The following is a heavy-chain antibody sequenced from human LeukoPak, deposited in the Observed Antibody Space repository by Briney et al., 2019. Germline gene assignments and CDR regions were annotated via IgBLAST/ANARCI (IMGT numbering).Heavy chain of an antibody. CDR1: GNSISSGDNY. CDR3: ARETHNYGSGSYFFQH. Sequence: KPSETLSLTCTVSGNSISSGDNYWSWIRQPAGKGLEWIVRIYTSGSTNYNPSLKSRVTISVDTSKNQFSLKLSSVTAADTAVYYCARETHNYGSGSYFFQHWGQGTLVTVSS. V-gene: IGHV4-61*02. J-gene: IGHJ1*01. D-gene: IGHD3-10*01. CDR2: IYTSGST.